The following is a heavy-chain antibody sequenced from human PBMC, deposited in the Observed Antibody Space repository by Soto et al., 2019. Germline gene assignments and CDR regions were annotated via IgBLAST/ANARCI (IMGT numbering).Heavy chain of an antibody. J-gene: IGHJ3*02. D-gene: IGHD4-17*01. CDR1: GDSMSRGDYY. CDR2: VYHTGST. V-gene: IGHV4-30-4*01. Sequence: QVQLQESGPGLVKPSQTLSLSCTVSGDSMSRGDYYWSWIRLPPGNVLELIGFVYHTGSTYYSPSLKGRVDISVDTSKNQFSMKRNSVTAADTAVYYCARDPLYDYGDLSHVFDMWGQGTMVTFSS. CDR3: ARDPLYDYGDLSHVFDM.